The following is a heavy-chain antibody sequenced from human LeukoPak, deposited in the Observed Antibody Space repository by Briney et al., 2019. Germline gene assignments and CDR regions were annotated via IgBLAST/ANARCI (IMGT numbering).Heavy chain of an antibody. D-gene: IGHD1-20*01. CDR3: AKEGDNWNASPHFDY. V-gene: IGHV3-30*02. CDR1: GFTFSSYG. Sequence: GGSLRLSCAASGFTFSSYGMHWVRQAPGKGLEWVALIRYDGSNKYYADSVKGRFTISRDNSKNTLYLQMNTLRAEDTAVYYCAKEGDNWNASPHFDYWGQGTLVTASS. CDR2: IRYDGSNK. J-gene: IGHJ4*02.